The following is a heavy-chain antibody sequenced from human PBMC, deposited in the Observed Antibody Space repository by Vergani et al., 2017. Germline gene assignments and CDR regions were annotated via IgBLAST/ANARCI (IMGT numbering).Heavy chain of an antibody. CDR2: INGNSAYI. J-gene: IGHJ4*02. Sequence: EVHLVESGGGLVKPGGSLRLSCGASGFTFSVYSLNWVRQSPGKGLECISSINGNSAYIYYADSVRGRFTISRDNDKNLMFLQMNSLRAEDTAIYYCAVTSGKFEFWGQGTVVTISS. CDR3: AVTSGKFEF. D-gene: IGHD1-1*01. CDR1: GFTFSVYS. V-gene: IGHV3-21*06.